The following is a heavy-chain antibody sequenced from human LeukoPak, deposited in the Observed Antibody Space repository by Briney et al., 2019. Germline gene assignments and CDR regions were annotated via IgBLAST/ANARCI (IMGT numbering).Heavy chain of an antibody. J-gene: IGHJ4*02. Sequence: AGGSLRLSCAASGFTFSIYWMTWVRQAPGKGLEWVANIKQDGSEKYYVDSVKGRFTISRDNAKNSLFLQMNSLRAEDTAVYYCAKDFIGYFDYWGQGTLVTVSS. CDR1: GFTFSIYW. CDR3: AKDFIGYFDY. D-gene: IGHD3-10*01. V-gene: IGHV3-7*03. CDR2: IKQDGSEK.